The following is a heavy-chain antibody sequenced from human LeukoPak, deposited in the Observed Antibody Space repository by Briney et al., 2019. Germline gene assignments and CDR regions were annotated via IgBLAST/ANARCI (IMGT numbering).Heavy chain of an antibody. CDR1: GFTFSSCA. J-gene: IGHJ4*02. CDR2: ISNDGSKK. Sequence: GGSLRLSCAASGFTFSSCAMHWVRQAPGKGLEWVAVISNDGSKKYYVDSVKGRFTISRDDSKNTLYLQMNSLRTEDTAIYYCAVNYDRSGYTDFWGQGSLVTVSS. D-gene: IGHD3-22*01. CDR3: AVNYDRSGYTDF. V-gene: IGHV3-30-3*01.